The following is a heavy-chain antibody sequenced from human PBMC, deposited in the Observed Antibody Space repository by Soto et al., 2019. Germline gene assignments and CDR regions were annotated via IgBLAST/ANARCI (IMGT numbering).Heavy chain of an antibody. Sequence: QITLKESGPTLVKPTQTLTLTCTFSGFSLSTSGVGVGWIRQPPGKALEWLALIYWDDDKRYSPSLTSRLTITDDTSKNQVVRTMTNMDPVDTATYYCAHVLVIVANYGMDVWSQGTTVTVSS. J-gene: IGHJ6*02. CDR1: GFSLSTSGVG. CDR2: IYWDDDK. D-gene: IGHD2-21*01. CDR3: AHVLVIVANYGMDV. V-gene: IGHV2-5*02.